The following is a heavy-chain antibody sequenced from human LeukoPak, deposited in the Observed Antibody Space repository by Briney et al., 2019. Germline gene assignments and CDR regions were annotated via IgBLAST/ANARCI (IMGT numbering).Heavy chain of an antibody. Sequence: GESLKISCKGSGYSFTSYWIGWVRQMPGKGVEWMGIIYPGDSDTRYSPSFQGQVTISADKSISTAYLQWSSLKASDTAMYYCARRTQGITMVRGVIPDWFDPWGQGTLVTVSS. CDR2: IYPGDSDT. V-gene: IGHV5-51*01. CDR1: GYSFTSYW. D-gene: IGHD3-10*01. CDR3: ARRTQGITMVRGVIPDWFDP. J-gene: IGHJ5*02.